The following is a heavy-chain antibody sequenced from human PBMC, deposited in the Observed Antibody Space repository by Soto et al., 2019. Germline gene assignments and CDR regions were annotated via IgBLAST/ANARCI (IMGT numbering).Heavy chain of an antibody. Sequence: EVQLLESGGGLVQPGGSLRLSCAASGFTFSSYAMSWVRQAPGKGLEWVSAISGSGGSTYYADSVKGRFTISRDNSKNTLYLQLNSRRDEDTAVYYCAKELRSGSYSERPDAFDIWSQGTMVTVSS. CDR1: GFTFSSYA. CDR2: ISGSGGST. D-gene: IGHD3-10*01. V-gene: IGHV3-23*01. CDR3: AKELRSGSYSERPDAFDI. J-gene: IGHJ3*02.